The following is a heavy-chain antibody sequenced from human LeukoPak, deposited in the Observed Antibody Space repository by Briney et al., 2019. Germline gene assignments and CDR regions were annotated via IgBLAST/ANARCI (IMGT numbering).Heavy chain of an antibody. Sequence: SETLSLTCTVSGGSISSSSYYWGWIRQPPGKGLEWIGSIYYSGSTNYNPSLKSRVTISVDTSKNQFSLKLTSVTAADTAMYYCARRRRIAGVGTDALDVWGQGTMVTVSS. V-gene: IGHV4-39*07. J-gene: IGHJ3*01. CDR3: ARRRRIAGVGTDALDV. D-gene: IGHD6-13*01. CDR1: GGSISSSSYY. CDR2: IYYSGST.